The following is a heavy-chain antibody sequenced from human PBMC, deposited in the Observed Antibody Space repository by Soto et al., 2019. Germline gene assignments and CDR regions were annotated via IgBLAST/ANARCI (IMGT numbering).Heavy chain of an antibody. Sequence: GALRLSCAASGFTVSSNYMSWVRQAPGKGLEWVSVIYSGGSTYYADSVKGRFTISRDNSKNTLYLQMNSLRAEDTAVYYCARRRMITFGGVIVIPHTYYYYGMDVWGQGTTVTVSS. CDR3: ARRRMITFGGVIVIPHTYYYYGMDV. J-gene: IGHJ6*02. V-gene: IGHV3-66*04. CDR1: GFTVSSNY. CDR2: IYSGGST. D-gene: IGHD3-16*02.